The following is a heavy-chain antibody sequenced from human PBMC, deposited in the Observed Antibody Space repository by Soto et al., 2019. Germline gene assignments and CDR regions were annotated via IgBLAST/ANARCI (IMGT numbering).Heavy chain of an antibody. CDR2: ISWNSGSI. V-gene: IGHV3-9*01. J-gene: IGHJ4*02. D-gene: IGHD3-9*01. CDR1: GFTFDDYA. CDR3: AKDLSARDYDILTGYFSPFDY. Sequence: GGSLRLSCAASGFTFDDYAMHWVRQAPGKGLEWVSGISWNSGSIGYADSVKGRFTISRDNAKNSLYLQMNSLRAEDTALYYCAKDLSARDYDILTGYFSPFDYWGQGTLVTV.